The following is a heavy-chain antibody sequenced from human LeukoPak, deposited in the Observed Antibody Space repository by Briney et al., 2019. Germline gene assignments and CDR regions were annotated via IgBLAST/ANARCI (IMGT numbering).Heavy chain of an antibody. CDR2: ISSSSSYI. D-gene: IGHD3-22*01. V-gene: IGHV3-21*04. Sequence: PGGSLRLSCAASGFTFSSYSMNWVRQAPGKGLEWVSSISSSSSYIYYADSVKGRFTISRDNAKNSLYLQMNSLRAEDTAVYYCAKVRRDYYDSSGYFPDAFDIWGQGTMVTVSS. CDR3: AKVRRDYYDSSGYFPDAFDI. CDR1: GFTFSSYS. J-gene: IGHJ3*02.